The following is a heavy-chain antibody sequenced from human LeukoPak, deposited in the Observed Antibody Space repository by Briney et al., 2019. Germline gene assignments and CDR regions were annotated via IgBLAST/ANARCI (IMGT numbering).Heavy chain of an antibody. D-gene: IGHD3-9*01. V-gene: IGHV1-18*01. CDR3: ARDHHDILTGYYRGAFDY. CDR1: GYTFSRYG. CDR2: ISAYNGNK. Sequence: ASVKVSCKASGYTFSRYGISWVRQAPGQGLEWMGWISAYNGNKNNAQKLQGRVSMTTDTSTSTAYMELRSLRSDDTAVYYCARDHHDILTGYYRGAFDYWGQGTLVTVSS. J-gene: IGHJ4*02.